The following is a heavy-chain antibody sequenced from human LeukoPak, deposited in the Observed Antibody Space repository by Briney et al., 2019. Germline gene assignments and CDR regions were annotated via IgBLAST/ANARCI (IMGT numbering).Heavy chain of an antibody. CDR3: ARVVTAAKTSNAFDI. D-gene: IGHD2-2*01. V-gene: IGHV3-7*01. Sequence: GGSLRLSWAASGFTFSSYWISWVRQAPGKGLEGVSNIKQDGSEKYYVDSVKGGLPIYRENTKNSLYLQMNSMRAEDTAVYYCARVVTAAKTSNAFDIWGQGTMVTVSS. CDR2: IKQDGSEK. J-gene: IGHJ3*02. CDR1: GFTFSSYW.